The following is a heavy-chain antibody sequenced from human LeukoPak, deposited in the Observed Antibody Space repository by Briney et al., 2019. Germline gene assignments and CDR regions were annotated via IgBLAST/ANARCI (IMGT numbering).Heavy chain of an antibody. V-gene: IGHV3-64*01. J-gene: IGHJ4*02. Sequence: PGGSLRLSCAASGFTFSSYAMHWVRQAPGKGLEYVSAISSNGGSTYYANSVKGIFTIPRDNSKNTLYLQMGSLRAEDMAVYYCARALGYYDSSGYTDYWGQGTLVTVSS. D-gene: IGHD3-22*01. CDR2: ISSNGGST. CDR1: GFTFSSYA. CDR3: ARALGYYDSSGYTDY.